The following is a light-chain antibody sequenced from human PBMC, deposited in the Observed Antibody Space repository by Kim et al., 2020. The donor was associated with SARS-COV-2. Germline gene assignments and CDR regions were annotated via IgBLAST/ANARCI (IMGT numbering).Light chain of an antibody. CDR3: QQYDTYS. CDR2: DAS. Sequence: LSESVGDRGTTHCRDSQSILSWLAWYQQRPGKAPRLLIYDASSLESGVPPRFSGSGSGTEFTLTISSLQPDDSATYYCQQYDTYSFGQGTKVEIK. CDR1: QSILSW. V-gene: IGKV1-5*01. J-gene: IGKJ1*01.